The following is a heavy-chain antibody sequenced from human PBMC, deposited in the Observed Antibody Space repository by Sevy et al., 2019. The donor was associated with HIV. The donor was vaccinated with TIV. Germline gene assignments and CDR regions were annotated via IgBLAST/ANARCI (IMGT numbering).Heavy chain of an antibody. Sequence: GESLKISCAASRFSFNGYGMHWVRQAPGKGLEWVAFIRYEGSNKYYADSVKGRFTISRDESKNTLYLQMNSLGAEDTARYYCARGTPAFCTGGVCFNWFDPWGQGTLVTVSS. D-gene: IGHD2-8*02. V-gene: IGHV3-30*02. CDR1: RFSFNGYG. CDR3: ARGTPAFCTGGVCFNWFDP. CDR2: IRYEGSNK. J-gene: IGHJ5*02.